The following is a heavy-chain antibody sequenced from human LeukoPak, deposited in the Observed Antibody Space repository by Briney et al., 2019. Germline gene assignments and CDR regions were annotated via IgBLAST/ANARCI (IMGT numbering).Heavy chain of an antibody. Sequence: PGGSLRLSCAAYGLTFSNTWMAWVRQVPGKGLQWVANINGDGSVKYHVDSVKGRFAISKDNARDSLYLQMNSLRAEDTAIYYCARDPAFGALDYWGPGTHVTVSS. CDR2: INGDGSVK. CDR1: GLTFSNTW. V-gene: IGHV3-7*01. CDR3: ARDPAFGALDY. D-gene: IGHD3-10*01. J-gene: IGHJ4*02.